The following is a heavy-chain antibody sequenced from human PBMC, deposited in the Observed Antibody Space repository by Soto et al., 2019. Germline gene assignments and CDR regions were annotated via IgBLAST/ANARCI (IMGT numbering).Heavy chain of an antibody. CDR3: SSGRPSNYQLGLPFLCYGMDV. Sequence: QVQLVQSGAEVKKPGSSVKVSCKASGGTFSSYAISWVRQAPGQGLEWMGGIIPIFGTANYAPKSQGRVTTAAAASTSTAYMELSSLRSEDTAVYYCSSGRPSNYQLGLPFLCYGMDVWGQGPTVTVSS. V-gene: IGHV1-69*01. CDR2: IIPIFGTA. D-gene: IGHD1-1*01. J-gene: IGHJ6*02. CDR1: GGTFSSYA.